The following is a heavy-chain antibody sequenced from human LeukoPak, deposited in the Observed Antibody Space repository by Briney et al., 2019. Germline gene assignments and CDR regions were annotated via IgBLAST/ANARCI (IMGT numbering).Heavy chain of an antibody. J-gene: IGHJ6*03. V-gene: IGHV3-30*14. CDR2: ISYDGSNK. D-gene: IGHD2-2*01. Sequence: HTGGSLRLSCAASGFTFSSYAMHWVRQAPGKGLEWVAVISYDGSNKYYADSVKGRFTISRDNSKNTMYLQMNSLNAEDTAVCYCAKDEVVPGYYYTDVWGRGTTVTISS. CDR3: AKDEVVPGYYYTDV. CDR1: GFTFSSYA.